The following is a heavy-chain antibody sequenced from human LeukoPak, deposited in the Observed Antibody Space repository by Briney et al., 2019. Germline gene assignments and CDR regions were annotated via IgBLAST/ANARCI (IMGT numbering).Heavy chain of an antibody. CDR2: TYYRSKWYN. Sequence: SQTLSLTCAISGDSVSSNSAAWNWIRQCPSRGLEWLGRTYYRSKWYNDYAVSVKSRITINPDTSKNQFSLQLNSVTPEDTAVYYCARDPFEYCSSTSCYSHYYGMGVWGQGTTVTVSS. CDR1: GDSVSSNSAA. CDR3: ARDPFEYCSSTSCYSHYYGMGV. V-gene: IGHV6-1*01. J-gene: IGHJ6*02. D-gene: IGHD2-2*01.